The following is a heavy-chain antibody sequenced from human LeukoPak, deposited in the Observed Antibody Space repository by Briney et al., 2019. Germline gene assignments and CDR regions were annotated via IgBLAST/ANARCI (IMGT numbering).Heavy chain of an antibody. CDR3: ARDSTRLITMVRGVIGY. D-gene: IGHD3-10*01. J-gene: IGHJ4*02. CDR2: ISRSGSTK. V-gene: IGHV3-11*04. CDR1: GFTFSDYY. Sequence: GGSLRLSCAASGFTFSDYYMRWIRQAPGKGLEWVSSISRSGSTKYYADSVKGRFTISRNNAKNSLFLQMNSLRAEDTAVYYCARDSTRLITMVRGVIGYWGQGTLVTVSS.